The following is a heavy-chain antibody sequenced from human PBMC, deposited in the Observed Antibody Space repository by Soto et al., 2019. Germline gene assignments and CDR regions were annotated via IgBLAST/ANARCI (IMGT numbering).Heavy chain of an antibody. CDR1: GFTFSIYA. CDR2: ISGSGGST. CDR3: AKDRWGGYYHNGAFDI. J-gene: IGHJ3*02. D-gene: IGHD3-3*01. V-gene: IGHV3-23*01. Sequence: PGGSLRLSCAASGFTFSIYAMSCVLQAPGKGLEWVSAISGSGGSTYYADSVKGRFTISRDNSKNTLYLQMNSLRAEDTAVYYCAKDRWGGYYHNGAFDIWGQGTMVTVSS.